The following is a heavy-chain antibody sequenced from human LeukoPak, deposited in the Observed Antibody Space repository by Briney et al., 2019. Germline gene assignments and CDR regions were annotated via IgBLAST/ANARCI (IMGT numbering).Heavy chain of an antibody. D-gene: IGHD2-2*01. CDR3: ARDLIVVVPAATPGLFDY. CDR1: GYTFTSYA. Sequence: GASVKVSCKASGYTFTSYAMHWVRQAPGQRLEWMGWINAGNGNTKYSQKFQGRVTITRDTSASTAYMELSSLRSDDTAVYYCARDLIVVVPAATPGLFDYWGQGTLVTVSS. V-gene: IGHV1-3*01. J-gene: IGHJ4*02. CDR2: INAGNGNT.